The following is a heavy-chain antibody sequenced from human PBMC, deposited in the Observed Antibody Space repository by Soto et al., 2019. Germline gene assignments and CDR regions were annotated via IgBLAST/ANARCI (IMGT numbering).Heavy chain of an antibody. CDR2: ISSSGSTI. J-gene: IGHJ4*02. Sequence: SCAASGFNVCDSHMTWIRQAPGKGLEWVSYISSSGSTIYYADSVKGRFTISRDNAKNSLYLQMNSLRAGDTAVYYCARASYDSFYWGEGTLVTVSS. CDR3: ARASYDSFY. V-gene: IGHV3-11*01. CDR1: GFNVCDSH. D-gene: IGHD3-3*01.